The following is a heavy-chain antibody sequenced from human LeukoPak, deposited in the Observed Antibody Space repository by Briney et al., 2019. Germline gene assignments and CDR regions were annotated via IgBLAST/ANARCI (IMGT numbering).Heavy chain of an antibody. CDR2: ISGSGGST. D-gene: IGHD3-3*01. Sequence: QPGGSLRLSCAASGYTSSSYAMSWVRQAPGKGLEWVSAISGSGGSTYYADSVKGRFTISRDNSKNTLYLQMNSLRAEDTAVYYCAKDWTTRPWGFWDYWGQGTLVTVSS. V-gene: IGHV3-23*01. CDR3: AKDWTTRPWGFWDY. CDR1: GYTSSSYA. J-gene: IGHJ4*02.